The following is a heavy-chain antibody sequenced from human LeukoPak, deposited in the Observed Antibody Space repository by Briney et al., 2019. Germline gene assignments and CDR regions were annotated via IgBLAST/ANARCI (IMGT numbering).Heavy chain of an antibody. Sequence: GGSLRLSCTASGFTFGDYAMSWFRQAPGKGLEWVGFIRSKAYGGATEYAASVKGRFTISRDDSKSIAYLQMNSLKTEDTAVYYCTRDLLGGYYDSSGPKGWGQGTLVTVSS. V-gene: IGHV3-49*03. J-gene: IGHJ4*02. D-gene: IGHD3-22*01. CDR2: IRSKAYGGAT. CDR3: TRDLLGGYYDSSGPKG. CDR1: GFTFGDYA.